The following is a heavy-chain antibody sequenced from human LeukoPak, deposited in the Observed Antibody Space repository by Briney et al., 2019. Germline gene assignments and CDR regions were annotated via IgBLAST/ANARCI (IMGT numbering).Heavy chain of an antibody. J-gene: IGHJ1*01. CDR2: IVGSDDAT. CDR3: VEDVVVIVAAKPGI. V-gene: IGHV3-23*01. CDR1: GFTFSSYP. Sequence: GGSLRLSCAASGFTFSSYPMTWVRQAPGKGLEWVSAIVGSDDATFYADSVKGRFTISRDNSKNTLYLQMNSLRAEDTAVYYCVEDVVVIVAAKPGIWGQGTLVAVSS. D-gene: IGHD2-15*01.